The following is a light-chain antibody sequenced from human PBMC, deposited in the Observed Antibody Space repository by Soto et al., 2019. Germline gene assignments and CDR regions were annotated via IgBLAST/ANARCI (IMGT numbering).Light chain of an antibody. J-gene: IGLJ3*02. V-gene: IGLV3-1*01. CDR3: QAWDSSTVG. CDR2: QDN. CDR1: KLGYKY. Sequence: SYELTQPPSVSVPPGQTVSLTCSGDKLGYKYASWYQQKPGQSPILVFSQDNKRPSGIPERFSGSTSGNTATLTISGTQTMDEADYYCQAWDSSTVGFGGGTKRTVL.